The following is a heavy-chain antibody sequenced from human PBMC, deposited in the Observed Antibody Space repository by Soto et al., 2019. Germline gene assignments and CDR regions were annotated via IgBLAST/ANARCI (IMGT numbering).Heavy chain of an antibody. CDR3: ARDPLRGSPDYFDH. Sequence: QVRLVESGGGVVQPGGSLRLSCAASGFTLRTYPMHWLRQTPGKGLEWLTVLSSDGKVKHYADSVGGRFTISRDISENTLYLQMNSLRGEDTAVYYCARDPLRGSPDYFDHWGQGTLVTVSS. D-gene: IGHD1-1*01. CDR1: GFTLRTYP. CDR2: LSSDGKVK. J-gene: IGHJ4*02. V-gene: IGHV3-30*04.